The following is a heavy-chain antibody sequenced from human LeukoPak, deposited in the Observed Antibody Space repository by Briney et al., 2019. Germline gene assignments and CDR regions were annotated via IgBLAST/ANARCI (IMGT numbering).Heavy chain of an antibody. CDR1: GFTFSSYA. CDR2: ISGSGGST. V-gene: IGHV3-23*01. J-gene: IGHJ6*02. Sequence: GGSLRLSCAASGFTFSSYAMSWVRQAPGKGLEWVSAISGSGGSTYYADSVKGRFTISRDNSKNTLYLQMNSLRAEDTAVYYCAKDLMYDILTGYYHYYYGMDVWGQGTTVTVSS. D-gene: IGHD3-9*01. CDR3: AKDLMYDILTGYYHYYYGMDV.